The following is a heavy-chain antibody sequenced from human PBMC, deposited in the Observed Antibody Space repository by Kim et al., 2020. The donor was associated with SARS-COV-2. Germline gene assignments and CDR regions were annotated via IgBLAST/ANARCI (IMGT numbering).Heavy chain of an antibody. J-gene: IGHJ2*01. V-gene: IGHV4-39*01. Sequence: SETLSLTCTVSGGSISSSSYYWGWIRQPPGKGLEWIGSIYYSGSTYYNPSLKSRVTISVDTSKNQFSLKLSSVTAADTAVYYCARSSIAAAGRRNWYFDLWGRGTLVTVSS. CDR2: IYYSGST. CDR3: ARSSIAAAGRRNWYFDL. D-gene: IGHD6-13*01. CDR1: GGSISSSSYY.